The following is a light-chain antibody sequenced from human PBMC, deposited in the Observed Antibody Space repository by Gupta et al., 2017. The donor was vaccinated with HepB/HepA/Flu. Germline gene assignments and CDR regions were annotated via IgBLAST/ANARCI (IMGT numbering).Light chain of an antibody. Sequence: QSVLTQPPSASGTPGQRVTISCSGSSSNIGSNTVNWYQQLPGTAPQLLIYTSNHRPSGVPDRFSGSKSGTSASLAISGLQSDDEADYYCAAWDDSLNGYVFGTGTKVSVL. CDR2: TSN. CDR1: SSNIGSNT. CDR3: AAWDDSLNGYV. V-gene: IGLV1-44*01. J-gene: IGLJ1*01.